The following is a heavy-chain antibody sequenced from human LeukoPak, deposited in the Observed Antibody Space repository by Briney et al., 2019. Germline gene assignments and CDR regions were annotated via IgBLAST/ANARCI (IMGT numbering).Heavy chain of an antibody. J-gene: IGHJ4*02. CDR1: GFTLSNYA. D-gene: IGHD3-10*01. CDR3: AKDRVDGSGSQFDS. V-gene: IGHV3-23*01. Sequence: GGSLRLSCAASGFTLSNYAMTWVRQAPGKGLEWVSSITGSGALTYYADSVKGCFTISKDNAMDTLFLQMNSLRADDTAVYYCAKDRVDGSGSQFDSWGQGSLVTVSS. CDR2: ITGSGALT.